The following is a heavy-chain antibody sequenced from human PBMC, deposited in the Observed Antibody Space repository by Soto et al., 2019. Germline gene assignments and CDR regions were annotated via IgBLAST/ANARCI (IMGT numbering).Heavy chain of an antibody. D-gene: IGHD3-3*01. CDR1: GFTFSSYS. J-gene: IGHJ6*02. V-gene: IGHV3-21*01. CDR2: ISSSSSYI. Sequence: GGSLRLSCAASGFTFSSYSMNWVRQAPGKGLEWVSSISSSSSYIYYADSVKGRFTISRDNAKNSLYLQMNSLRAEDTAVYYCARAILPPDYDFWSGYLYYYYGMDVWGQGTTVTVS. CDR3: ARAILPPDYDFWSGYLYYYYGMDV.